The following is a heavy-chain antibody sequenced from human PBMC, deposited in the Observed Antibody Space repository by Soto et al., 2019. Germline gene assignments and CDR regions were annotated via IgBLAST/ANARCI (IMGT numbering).Heavy chain of an antibody. CDR3: ARGSNSNNWKLFDY. CDR1: GFTISSNY. Sequence: GGSLRLSCAVTGFTISSNYMNWVRQAPGKGLEWVSVMYAAGSTYYEDSVKGRFNISRDNSKNTVYLQMNSLRGEDTAVYYCARGSNSNNWKLFDYWGQGTLVTVS. D-gene: IGHD1-1*01. J-gene: IGHJ4*02. CDR2: MYAAGST. V-gene: IGHV3-66*01.